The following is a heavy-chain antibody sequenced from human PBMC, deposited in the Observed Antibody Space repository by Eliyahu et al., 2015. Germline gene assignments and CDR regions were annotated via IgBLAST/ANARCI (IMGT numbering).Heavy chain of an antibody. CDR1: GFSLSTSGXG. D-gene: IGHD3-3*01. J-gene: IGHJ4*02. CDR2: IYWDDDK. CDR3: AHTGGPVGGYDFWSGYPMDYYFDY. Sequence: QITLKESGPTLVKPTQTLTLTCTFSGFSLSTSGXGXGWXRRPPGKALXWLALIYWDDDKRYSPSLKSRLTITKDTSKNQVVLTMTNMDPVDTATYYCAHTGGPVGGYDFWSGYPMDYYFDYWGQGTLVTVSS. V-gene: IGHV2-5*02.